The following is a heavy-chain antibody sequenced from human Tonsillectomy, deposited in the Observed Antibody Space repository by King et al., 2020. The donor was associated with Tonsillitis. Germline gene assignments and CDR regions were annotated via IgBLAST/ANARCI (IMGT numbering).Heavy chain of an antibody. V-gene: IGHV3-20*04. CDR1: GLTFDDFD. J-gene: IGHJ4*02. Sequence: EVQLVESGGGVVRPGGSLRISCAASGLTFDDFDMNLVCQPPGKGVEWVFGSTWKGDKKGYGDSVKGRFTISRDNANNSLYLQMNSLRAEDTALYYCARGYASSDYWGQGTLVTVSS. CDR2: STWKGDKK. CDR3: ARGYASSDY. D-gene: IGHD5-18*01.